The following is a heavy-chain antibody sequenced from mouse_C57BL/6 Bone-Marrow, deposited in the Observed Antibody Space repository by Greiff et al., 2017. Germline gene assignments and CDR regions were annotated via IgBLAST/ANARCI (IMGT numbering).Heavy chain of an antibody. CDR2: INPYNGGT. D-gene: IGHD2-1*01. CDR3: ARQGIYSSY. J-gene: IGHJ3*01. V-gene: IGHV1-19*01. Sequence: VQLQQSGPVLVKPGAPVKMSCKASGYTFTDYYMNWVKQSHGKSLEWIGVINPYNGGTSYNQKFKGKATLTVDKSSSTAYMELNSLTSEDSAVYYCARQGIYSSYWGQGTLVTVSA. CDR1: GYTFTDYY.